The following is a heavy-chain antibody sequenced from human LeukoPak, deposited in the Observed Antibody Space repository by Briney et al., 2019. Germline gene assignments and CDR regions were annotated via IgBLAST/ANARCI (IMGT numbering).Heavy chain of an antibody. J-gene: IGHJ4*02. Sequence: GGSLRLSCAASGFTFSSYAMSWVRRAPGKGLEWVSAISGSGGSTYYADSVKGRFTISRDNSKNTLYLQMNSLRAEDTAVYYCARIDIVVVPAANRGVFDYWGQGTLVTVSS. V-gene: IGHV3-23*01. CDR3: ARIDIVVVPAANRGVFDY. D-gene: IGHD2-2*01. CDR1: GFTFSSYA. CDR2: ISGSGGST.